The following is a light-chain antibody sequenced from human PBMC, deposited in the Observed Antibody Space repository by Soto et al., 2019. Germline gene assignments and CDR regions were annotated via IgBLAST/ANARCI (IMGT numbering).Light chain of an antibody. CDR3: HQTFNTPRT. CDR1: QNINTY. CDR2: AAS. J-gene: IGKJ2*01. Sequence: DIQMTQSPSSLSASVGERVSITCRASQNINTYLNWYQQAPGRAPKLLIYAASALQRGVPSRFSGRGSGTEFILTINSLQPEDFATYYCHQTFNTPRTFGQGTKLEI. V-gene: IGKV1-39*01.